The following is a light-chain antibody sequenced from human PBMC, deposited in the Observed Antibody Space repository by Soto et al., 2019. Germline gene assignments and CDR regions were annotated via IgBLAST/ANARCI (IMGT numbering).Light chain of an antibody. Sequence: EIVMTQSPATLSVSPGERATLSCRASQSVSSNLAWYQQKPGQAPRLLIYGASTRATGIPARFSGSGSGTDFTLSISRLEPEDFAVYYCLRYGSSPTWTFGQGTKVDIK. CDR2: GAS. J-gene: IGKJ1*01. CDR3: LRYGSSPTWT. V-gene: IGKV3-15*01. CDR1: QSVSSN.